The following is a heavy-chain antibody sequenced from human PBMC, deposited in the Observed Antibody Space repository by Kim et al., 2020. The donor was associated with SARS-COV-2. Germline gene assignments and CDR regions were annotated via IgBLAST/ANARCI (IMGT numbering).Heavy chain of an antibody. CDR2: IWYDGSNK. D-gene: IGHD3-9*01. CDR3: ARDPGQYYDILTGYYPPYYYYGMDV. Sequence: GGSLILSCAASGFTFSSYGMHWVRQAPGKGLEWVAVIWYDGSNKYYADSVKGRFTISRDNSKNTLYLQMNSLRAEDTAVYYCARDPGQYYDILTGYYPPYYYYGMDVWGQGTTVTVSS. V-gene: IGHV3-33*01. CDR1: GFTFSSYG. J-gene: IGHJ6*02.